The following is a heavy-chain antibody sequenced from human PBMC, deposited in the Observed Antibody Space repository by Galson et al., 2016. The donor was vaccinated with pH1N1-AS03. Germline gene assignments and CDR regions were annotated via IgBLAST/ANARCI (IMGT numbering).Heavy chain of an antibody. J-gene: IGHJ3*02. V-gene: IGHV4-39*01. D-gene: IGHD2-21*01. Sequence: SETLSLTCTVSGDSISGNNYYWVWIRQPPGQALEWIGSVYYSGTTYYNPSLKSRVTISVDTSTNQFSLDLNSVTVADTSVYYCARHENFGADAIYAFDIWGQGTMVTVSS. CDR2: VYYSGTT. CDR3: ARHENFGADAIYAFDI. CDR1: GDSISGNNYY.